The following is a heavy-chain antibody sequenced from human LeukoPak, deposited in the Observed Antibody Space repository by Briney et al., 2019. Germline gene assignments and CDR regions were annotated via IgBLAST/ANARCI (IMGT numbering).Heavy chain of an antibody. D-gene: IGHD5-12*01. CDR3: ARRGSGYDFHFDY. Sequence: GGSLRFSCAASGFTFSSYAMHWVRQAPGKGLEYVSAISSNGGSTYYANSVKGRFTISRDNSKNTLYLQMGSLRAEDMAVYYCARRGSGYDFHFDYWGQGTLVTVSS. CDR2: ISSNGGST. V-gene: IGHV3-64*01. J-gene: IGHJ4*02. CDR1: GFTFSSYA.